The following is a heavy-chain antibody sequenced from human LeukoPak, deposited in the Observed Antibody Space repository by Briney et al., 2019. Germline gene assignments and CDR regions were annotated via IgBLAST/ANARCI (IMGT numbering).Heavy chain of an antibody. Sequence: PSVKVSCKASGGTFSSYAISWVRQAPGQGLEWMGGIIPIFGTANYAQKFQGRVTITAEESSSTAYIELSSLRSEETAVYYCARAGVAARLTPFDYWGQGTLVTVSS. J-gene: IGHJ4*02. CDR3: ARAGVAARLTPFDY. CDR1: GGTFSSYA. D-gene: IGHD6-6*01. CDR2: IIPIFGTA. V-gene: IGHV1-69*13.